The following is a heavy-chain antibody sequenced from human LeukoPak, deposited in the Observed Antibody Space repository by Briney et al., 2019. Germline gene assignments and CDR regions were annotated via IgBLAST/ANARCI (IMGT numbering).Heavy chain of an antibody. V-gene: IGHV3-30*18. Sequence: GRSLRLSCAASAFTFSSYGLHWVRQAPGKGLERVAVISYDGSNKYYADSVKGRFTISRDNSKNTLYLQMNSLRAEDTAVYYCAKGVPDFRITMVRGVIYYWGQGTLVTVSS. CDR3: AKGVPDFRITMVRGVIYY. CDR2: ISYDGSNK. D-gene: IGHD3-10*01. J-gene: IGHJ4*02. CDR1: AFTFSSYG.